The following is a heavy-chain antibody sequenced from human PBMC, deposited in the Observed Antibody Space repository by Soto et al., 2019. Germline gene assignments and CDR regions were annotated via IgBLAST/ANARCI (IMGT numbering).Heavy chain of an antibody. V-gene: IGHV1-8*01. CDR1: GYTFSDFD. CDR3: ARGNPFNYAGFDV. CDR2: MNAKSGDT. D-gene: IGHD3-16*01. Sequence: QAHLEQSGAEVKRPGASVKVSCKASGYTFSDFDINWLRQASGQGLEWMGWMNAKSGDTFFAQRFQGKFNMTWDTSLSTGYMEVGSLTSDDTAMYYYARGNPFNYAGFDVRGQGTTVAVSS. J-gene: IGHJ6*02.